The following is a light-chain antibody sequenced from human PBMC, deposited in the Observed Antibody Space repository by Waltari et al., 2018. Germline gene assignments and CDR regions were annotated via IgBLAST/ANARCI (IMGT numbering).Light chain of an antibody. CDR1: QRISSY. Sequence: DIQMTQSPSSLSASVGDRVTITCRASQRISSYLNWYQQKPGKAPKLLIYAASSLQSGVPSMFGGSGSGTDFTLTISSLQPEDFATYYCQQSYSTPVTFGQGTKLEIK. CDR3: QQSYSTPVT. V-gene: IGKV1-39*01. CDR2: AAS. J-gene: IGKJ2*01.